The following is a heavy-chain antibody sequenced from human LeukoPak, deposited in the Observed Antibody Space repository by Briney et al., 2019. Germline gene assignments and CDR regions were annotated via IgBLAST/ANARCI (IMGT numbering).Heavy chain of an antibody. D-gene: IGHD6-13*01. CDR3: ARSSGSTWYIKWFDP. CDR2: IYYSGST. V-gene: IGHV4-59*01. J-gene: IGHJ5*02. Sequence: SETLSLTCTVSGGSISSDYWSWIRQPPGKGLEWIGYIYYSGSTNYNPSLKSRVTISLDKSKKQFSLKLSPVTAADTAVYYCARSSGSTWYIKWFDPWGQGTLVTVSS. CDR1: GGSISSDY.